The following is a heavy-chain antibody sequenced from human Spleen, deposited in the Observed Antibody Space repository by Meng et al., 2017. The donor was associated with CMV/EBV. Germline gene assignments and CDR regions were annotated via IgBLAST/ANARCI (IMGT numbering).Heavy chain of an antibody. CDR2: ISSGGSGT. CDR3: ATDWRGLEK. D-gene: IGHD3/OR15-3a*01. CDR1: GFTFNIYA. V-gene: IGHV3-23*03. J-gene: IGHJ4*02. Sequence: GGSLRLSCAASGFTFNIYAMSWIRQAPGKGLEWVSAISSGGSGTYYPDPVKGRFTISRDNSKNTLYLQMNSLRVEDTAIYYCATDWRGLEKWGQGTLVTVSS.